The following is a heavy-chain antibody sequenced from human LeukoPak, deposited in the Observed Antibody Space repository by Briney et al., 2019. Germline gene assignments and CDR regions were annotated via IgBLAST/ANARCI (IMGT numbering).Heavy chain of an antibody. CDR1: EFTFSSYA. Sequence: PGGSLRLSCAASEFTFSSYAMSWVRQAPGKGLEWVSAISGSGGSTYYADSVKGRFTISRDNSKNTLYLQMNSLRAEDTAVYYCAKVRIAVARWDYFDYWGQGTLVTVSS. J-gene: IGHJ4*02. V-gene: IGHV3-23*01. D-gene: IGHD6-19*01. CDR2: ISGSGGST. CDR3: AKVRIAVARWDYFDY.